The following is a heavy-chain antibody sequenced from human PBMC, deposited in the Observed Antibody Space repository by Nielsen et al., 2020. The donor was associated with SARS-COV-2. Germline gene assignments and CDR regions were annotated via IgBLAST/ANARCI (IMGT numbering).Heavy chain of an antibody. CDR3: AKQFRTFSLGMDV. Sequence: GGSLRLSCAASGFTFSDYYMSWIRQPPGKGLEWVSYISTSSTYIKYADSVKGRFTISRDNSKNTLYLQMNSLRAEDTAVYYCAKQFRTFSLGMDVWGQGTTVTVSS. CDR2: ISTSSTYI. D-gene: IGHD2/OR15-2a*01. J-gene: IGHJ6*02. CDR1: GFTFSDYY. V-gene: IGHV3-11*03.